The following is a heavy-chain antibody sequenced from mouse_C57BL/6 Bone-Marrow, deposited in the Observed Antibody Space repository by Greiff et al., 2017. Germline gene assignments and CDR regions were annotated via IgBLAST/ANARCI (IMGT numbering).Heavy chain of an antibody. Sequence: QVQLQQPGAELVKPGASVKLSCKASGYTFTSYWMQWVKQRPGQGLEWIGEIDPSDSYTNYNQKFKGKATLTVDTSSNTAYMQLRSLTSADSAVYYCARGDIATVVADYYAMDYWGQGTAVTVSS. J-gene: IGHJ4*01. CDR2: IDPSDSYT. CDR3: ARGDIATVVADYYAMDY. CDR1: GYTFTSYW. V-gene: IGHV1-50*01. D-gene: IGHD1-1*01.